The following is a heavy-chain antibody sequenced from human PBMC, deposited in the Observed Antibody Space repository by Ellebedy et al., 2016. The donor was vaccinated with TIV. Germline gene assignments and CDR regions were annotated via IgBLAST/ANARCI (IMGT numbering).Heavy chain of an antibody. D-gene: IGHD2-2*01. V-gene: IGHV4-38-2*02. Sequence: SETLSLTCTVSGYFISDGHYWGWIRPPPGKGLEWIGSGYHSGSTFYNPSLKSRVSISVDTTKNQFSLRLASVTATDTAVYYCARDGTVLVPAADMDVWGKGTTVTVSS. CDR1: GYFISDGHY. J-gene: IGHJ6*03. CDR2: GYHSGST. CDR3: ARDGTVLVPAADMDV.